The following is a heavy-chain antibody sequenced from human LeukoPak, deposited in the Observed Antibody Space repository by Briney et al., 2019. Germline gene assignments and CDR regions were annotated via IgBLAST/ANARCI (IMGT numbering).Heavy chain of an antibody. Sequence: SQSLSLACTVSGRSISSYYCSWIRQPPGKGLEWIGSIYSSGSTNYNPSLKSRFTISVATSKNQFSLRLTSVTAADKAVYYCARGGAYYDFWSGYYDYYYYMDVWGKGTTVTVSS. J-gene: IGHJ6*03. CDR2: IYSSGST. D-gene: IGHD3-3*01. CDR1: GRSISSYY. CDR3: ARGGAYYDFWSGYYDYYYYMDV. V-gene: IGHV4-59*12.